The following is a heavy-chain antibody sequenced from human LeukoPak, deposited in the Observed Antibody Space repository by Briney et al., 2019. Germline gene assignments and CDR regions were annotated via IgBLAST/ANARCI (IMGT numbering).Heavy chain of an antibody. CDR3: AREGLIVVVSNWFDP. J-gene: IGHJ5*02. CDR1: GFTFSSYW. D-gene: IGHD3-22*01. V-gene: IGHV3-7*01. Sequence: GGSLRLSCAASGFTFSSYWMSWVRQAPGKGLEWVANIKQDGSEKYYVDSVKGRFTISRDNAKNSLYLQMNSLRAEDTAVYYCAREGLIVVVSNWFDPWGQGTLVTVSS. CDR2: IKQDGSEK.